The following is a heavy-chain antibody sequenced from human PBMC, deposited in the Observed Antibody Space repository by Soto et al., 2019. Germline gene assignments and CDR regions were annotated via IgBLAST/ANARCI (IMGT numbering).Heavy chain of an antibody. Sequence: ASVTVSCKASGYTFTRCCTSWVRQAPGQGREWMGWISVYNGNTNYAQKLQGRVTITTDTSTSKAYMELRSQRSDDTAVYYCAREDDNFAGSRTKYYDYDYYMDVWGQGTTVTVSS. CDR2: ISVYNGNT. D-gene: IGHD3-9*01. V-gene: IGHV1-18*04. CDR3: AREDDNFAGSRTKYYDYDYYMDV. J-gene: IGHJ6*02. CDR1: GYTFTRCC.